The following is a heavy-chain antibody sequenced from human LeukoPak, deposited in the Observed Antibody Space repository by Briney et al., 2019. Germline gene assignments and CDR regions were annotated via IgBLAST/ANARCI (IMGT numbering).Heavy chain of an antibody. CDR1: GGSISSYY. J-gene: IGHJ5*02. V-gene: IGHV4-59*12. CDR2: IYYSGST. Sequence: NASETLSLTCTVSGGSISSYYWSWIRQPPGKGLEWIGNIYYSGSTNYNPSLKSRVTISVDTSKNQFSLNLSSVTAADTAVYYCAREGPQLLLWFDPWGQGTLVTVSS. D-gene: IGHD2-15*01. CDR3: AREGPQLLLWFDP.